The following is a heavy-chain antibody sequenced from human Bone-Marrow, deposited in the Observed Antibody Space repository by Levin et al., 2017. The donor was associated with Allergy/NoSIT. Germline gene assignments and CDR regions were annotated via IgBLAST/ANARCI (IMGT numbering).Heavy chain of an antibody. CDR2: ISYDGNDK. D-gene: IGHD2-2*01. Sequence: AGGSLRLSCAASGFSFNRYGMHWVRQAPGKGLEWVTTISYDGNDKYYRDSVKGRFTIFRDNYNNTLYLQMNSLSAEDTAVYYCAPHCSSTSCPNSQFDYRGQGTLVTVSS. V-gene: IGHV3-30*03. J-gene: IGHJ4*02. CDR3: APHCSSTSCPNSQFDY. CDR1: GFSFNRYG.